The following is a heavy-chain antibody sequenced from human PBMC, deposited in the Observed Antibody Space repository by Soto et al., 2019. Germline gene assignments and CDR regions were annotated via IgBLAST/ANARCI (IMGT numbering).Heavy chain of an antibody. Sequence: QVQLQESGPGLVKPSQTLSLTCTVSGGSISSGGYYWSWIRQHPGKGLEWIGYIYYSGSTYYNPSLKSRVTISVDTSKNQFSLKLSSVTAADTAVYYCARDIVVVPAATSYGMDVWGQGTTVTVSS. D-gene: IGHD2-2*01. J-gene: IGHJ6*02. V-gene: IGHV4-31*03. CDR1: GGSISSGGYY. CDR3: ARDIVVVPAATSYGMDV. CDR2: IYYSGST.